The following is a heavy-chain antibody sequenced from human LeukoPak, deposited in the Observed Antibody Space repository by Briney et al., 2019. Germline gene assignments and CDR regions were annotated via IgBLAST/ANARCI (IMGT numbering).Heavy chain of an antibody. CDR2: ISAYNGNT. Sequence: ASVKVSCKASGYTFTSYGISWVRQAPGQGLEWMGWISAYNGNTNYAQKLQGRVTMTTDTSTSTAYMELRSLRPDDTAVYYCARDGQDNYYYYYMDVWGKGTTVTISS. J-gene: IGHJ6*03. V-gene: IGHV1-18*01. CDR3: ARDGQDNYYYYYMDV. CDR1: GYTFTSYG. D-gene: IGHD2-15*01.